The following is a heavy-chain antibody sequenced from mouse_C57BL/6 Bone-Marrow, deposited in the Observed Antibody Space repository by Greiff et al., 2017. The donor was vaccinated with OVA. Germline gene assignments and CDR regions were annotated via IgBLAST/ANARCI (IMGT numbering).Heavy chain of an antibody. V-gene: IGHV14-4*01. CDR3: TTRGGNYKNYFDY. J-gene: IGHJ2*01. CDR2: IDPENGDT. CDR1: GFNIKDYY. D-gene: IGHD2-1*01. Sequence: VQLQQSGAELVRPGASVKLSCTASGFNIKDYYMHWVKQRPEQGLEWIGWIDPENGDTEYASKFQGKATIAADTSSNTAYLQLSSLTSEDTAVYYCTTRGGNYKNYFDYWGQGTTLTVSS.